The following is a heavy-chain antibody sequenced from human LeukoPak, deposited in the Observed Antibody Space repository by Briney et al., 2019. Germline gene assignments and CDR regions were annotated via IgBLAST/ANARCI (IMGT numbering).Heavy chain of an antibody. D-gene: IGHD3-22*01. Sequence: GASVKVSCKASGYTFTSYYMHWVRQAPGQGLEWMGIINPSGGSTSYAQKFQGRVTMTRDMSTSTVYMELSSLRSEDTAVYYCAREGDYYDSSGYYRNVFDYWGQGTLVTVSS. CDR3: AREGDYYDSSGYYRNVFDY. CDR2: INPSGGST. J-gene: IGHJ4*02. CDR1: GYTFTSYY. V-gene: IGHV1-46*01.